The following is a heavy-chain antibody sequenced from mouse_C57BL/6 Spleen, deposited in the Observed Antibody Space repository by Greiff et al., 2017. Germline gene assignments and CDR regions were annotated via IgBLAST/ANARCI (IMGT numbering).Heavy chain of an antibody. Sequence: EVMLVESGGGLVKPGGSLKLSCAASGFTFSDYGMHWVRQAPEKGLEWVAYISSGSSTIYYADTVKGRFTISRDNAKNTLFLQMTSLRSEDTAMYYCARDYGSRGFWYFDVWGTGTTVTVSS. J-gene: IGHJ1*03. D-gene: IGHD1-1*01. CDR3: ARDYGSRGFWYFDV. V-gene: IGHV5-17*01. CDR1: GFTFSDYG. CDR2: ISSGSSTI.